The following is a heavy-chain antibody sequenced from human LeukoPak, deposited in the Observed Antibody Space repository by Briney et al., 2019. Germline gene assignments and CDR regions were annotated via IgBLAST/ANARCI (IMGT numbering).Heavy chain of an antibody. CDR3: GREYYDSSGPDY. V-gene: IGHV1-2*02. CDR1: GYTFSGYY. J-gene: IGHJ4*02. D-gene: IGHD3-22*01. CDR2: INPNGGGT. Sequence: ASVKVSCKASGYTFSGYYIHWLRQAPAQGLEWMGCINPNGGGTNYAQKFRGRVTMTRDTSIDTAYMELSRLRSDDTAVYYCGREYYDSSGPDYWGQGTLVTVSS.